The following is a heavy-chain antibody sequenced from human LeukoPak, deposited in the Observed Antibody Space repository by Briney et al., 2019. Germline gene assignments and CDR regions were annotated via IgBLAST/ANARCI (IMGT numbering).Heavy chain of an antibody. J-gene: IGHJ4*02. CDR3: ANEIRPNDY. Sequence: GGSLRLSCEASGFTFSAYAMTWVRQAPGKGLEWVSSIDISGGATWYADSVRGRFTISRDNSKNTLYLQTTSLRVEDTALYYCANEIRPNDYWGQGTLVSVSS. D-gene: IGHD3-16*01. CDR1: GFTFSAYA. CDR2: IDISGGAT. V-gene: IGHV3-23*05.